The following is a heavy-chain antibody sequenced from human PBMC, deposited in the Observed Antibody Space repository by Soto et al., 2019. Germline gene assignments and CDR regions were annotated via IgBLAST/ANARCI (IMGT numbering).Heavy chain of an antibody. J-gene: IGHJ5*02. CDR3: DRSPGIAYQLPPADT. CDR2: IYYSGST. V-gene: IGHV4-30-4*01. CDR1: GGSISSGDYY. D-gene: IGHD2-2*01. Sequence: SETLSLTCTVSGGSISSGDYYWSWIRQPPGKGLEWIGYIYYSGSTYYNPSLKSRVTISVETSKNQFSLKLSSVTAADTAVYYCDRSPGIAYQLPPADTWGQGTLVTVYS.